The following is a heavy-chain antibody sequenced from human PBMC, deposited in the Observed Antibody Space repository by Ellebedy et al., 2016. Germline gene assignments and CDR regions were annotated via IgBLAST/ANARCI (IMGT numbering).Heavy chain of an antibody. V-gene: IGHV3-53*01. D-gene: IGHD4-17*01. CDR3: ARDPYGARLLDY. Sequence: GESLKISXAASGLTVRNEYMTWVRQAPGKGLEWVSIIYSGGNTYYADSVKGRFTISRDNSKNTLYLQMNSLRAEDTAVYYCARDPYGARLLDYWGQGTLVTVSS. CDR1: GLTVRNEY. CDR2: IYSGGNT. J-gene: IGHJ4*02.